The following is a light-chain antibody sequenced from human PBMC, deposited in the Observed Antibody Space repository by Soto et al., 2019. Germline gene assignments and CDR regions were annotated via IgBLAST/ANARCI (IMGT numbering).Light chain of an antibody. V-gene: IGKV1-39*01. CDR1: QSISTY. Sequence: DIHLTQSPSSLSASVGDRVTITCRASQSISTYLHWYQQKPGRAPKLLIYAASSLQSGVPVRFSGSGSGTDFTLSISSLEPEDVATYFCQQLDSFPLTFGQGTRLEIK. J-gene: IGKJ5*01. CDR3: QQLDSFPLT. CDR2: AAS.